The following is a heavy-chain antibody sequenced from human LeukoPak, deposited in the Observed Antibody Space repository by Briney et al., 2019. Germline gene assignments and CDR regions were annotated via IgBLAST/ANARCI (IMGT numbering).Heavy chain of an antibody. CDR3: ARGLAVVVPAAIHWFDP. D-gene: IGHD2-2*01. Sequence: ASVKVSCKASGYTFTSYDINWVRQATGQGLEWVGWMNPNRGNTGYAQKFQGRVAIIRNTYISTDYMELSSLRSEDTAVYYCARGLAVVVPAAIHWFDPWGQGTLVTVSS. CDR2: MNPNRGNT. V-gene: IGHV1-8*03. CDR1: GYTFTSYD. J-gene: IGHJ5*02.